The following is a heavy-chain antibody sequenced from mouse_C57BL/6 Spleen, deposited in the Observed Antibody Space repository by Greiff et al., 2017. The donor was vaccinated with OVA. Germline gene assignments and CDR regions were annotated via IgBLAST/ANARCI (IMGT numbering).Heavy chain of an antibody. J-gene: IGHJ1*03. Sequence: EVQRVESGPGLVKPSQSLSLTCSVTGYSITSGYYWNWIRQFPGNKLEWMGYISYDGSNNYNPSLKNRSSITRDTSKNQFFLKLNSVTTEDAATYYCARSYEGYFDVWGTGTTVTVSS. D-gene: IGHD2-3*01. CDR2: ISYDGSN. V-gene: IGHV3-6*01. CDR3: ARSYEGYFDV. CDR1: GYSITSGYY.